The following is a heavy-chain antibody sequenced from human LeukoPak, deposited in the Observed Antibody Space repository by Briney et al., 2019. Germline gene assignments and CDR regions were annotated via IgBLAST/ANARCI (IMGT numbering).Heavy chain of an antibody. CDR1: GDSVSINSAA. CDR3: ERPIVVVPAAYDY. CDR2: TYYRSKWYN. V-gene: IGHV6-1*01. J-gene: IGHJ4*02. Sequence: SQTLSLTCAISGDSVSINSAAWNWIRQSPSRGLEWLGRTYYRSKWYNDYAVSVKSRITINPDTSKNQFSLQLNSVTPEDTAVYYCERPIVVVPAAYDYWGQGTLVTVSS. D-gene: IGHD2-2*01.